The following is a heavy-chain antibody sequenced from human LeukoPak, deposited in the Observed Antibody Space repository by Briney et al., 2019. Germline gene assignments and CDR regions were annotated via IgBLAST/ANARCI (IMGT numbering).Heavy chain of an antibody. Sequence: PGGPWRLSLQPPGFPLITFAMPWVGQPPGKGRGGVAFIRYDGSNKYYADSVKGRFTISRDNSKNTLSLQMNSLRAEDTAVYYCAKLDSSGYSIFDYWGQGTLVTVSS. D-gene: IGHD3-22*01. J-gene: IGHJ4*02. CDR3: AKLDSSGYSIFDY. CDR1: GFPLITFA. CDR2: IRYDGSNK. V-gene: IGHV3-30*02.